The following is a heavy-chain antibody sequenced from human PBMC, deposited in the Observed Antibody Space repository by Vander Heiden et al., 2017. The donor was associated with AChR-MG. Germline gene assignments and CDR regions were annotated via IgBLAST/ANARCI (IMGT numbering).Heavy chain of an antibody. Sequence: QVQLVQSGAEVKKPGSSVKVSCKASGGTFSSYAISGVRQAPGQGLEWMGGIIPIFGTANYAQKFQGRVTITADKSTSTAYMELSSLRSEDTAVYYCARDWPRPLSEPGYYYYGMDVWGQGTTVTVSS. V-gene: IGHV1-69*06. D-gene: IGHD1-1*01. J-gene: IGHJ6*02. CDR2: IIPIFGTA. CDR3: ARDWPRPLSEPGYYYYGMDV. CDR1: GGTFSSYA.